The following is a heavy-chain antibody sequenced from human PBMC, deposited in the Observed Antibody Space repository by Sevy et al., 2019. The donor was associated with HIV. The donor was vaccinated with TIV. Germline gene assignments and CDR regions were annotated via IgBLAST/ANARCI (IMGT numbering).Heavy chain of an antibody. CDR2: MMPDGSEK. CDR1: RFTFKNYW. J-gene: IGHJ4*01. CDR3: ARSDEDGPQLVWYGELLSNFDY. Sequence: GGSLRLSCVASRFTFKNYWLNWVRQAPGKGLEWVANMMPDGSEKYYCESVKGRFTISRYKAKNSLFLKMNSLRVEDTAVYYCARSDEDGPQLVWYGELLSNFDYWGQGNLVTVSS. V-gene: IGHV3-7*01. D-gene: IGHD3-10*01.